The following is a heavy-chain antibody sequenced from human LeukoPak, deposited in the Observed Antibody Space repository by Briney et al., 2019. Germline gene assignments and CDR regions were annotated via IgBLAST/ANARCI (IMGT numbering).Heavy chain of an antibody. CDR1: GFTSSSYA. J-gene: IGHJ4*02. Sequence: PGGSLRLSCAASGFTSSSYAMSWVRQAPGKGLEWVSAIRGSGDSTYYADSVKGRFTISRDNSKNTLYLQMNSLRAEDTAVYYCAKRFRGSSGLYYFDYWGQGTLVTVSS. V-gene: IGHV3-23*01. D-gene: IGHD6-13*01. CDR3: AKRFRGSSGLYYFDY. CDR2: IRGSGDST.